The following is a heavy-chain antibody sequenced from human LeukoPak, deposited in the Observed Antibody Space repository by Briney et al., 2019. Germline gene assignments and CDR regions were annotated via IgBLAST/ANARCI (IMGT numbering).Heavy chain of an antibody. V-gene: IGHV4-59*08. CDR2: IYYSGST. J-gene: IGHJ6*03. Sequence: KTSETLSLTCTVSGGAISSYYWSWIRQPPGKGLEWIGYIYYSGSTYYNPSLKSRVTISLDTSKNQFSLKLSSVTAADTAVYYCASVRRGFGESSKYYAYYYMGVWGKGTTVTISS. D-gene: IGHD3-10*01. CDR1: GGAISSYY. CDR3: ASVRRGFGESSKYYAYYYMGV.